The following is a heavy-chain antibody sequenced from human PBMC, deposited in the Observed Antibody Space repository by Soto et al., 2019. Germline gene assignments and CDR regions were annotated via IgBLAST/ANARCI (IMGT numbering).Heavy chain of an antibody. CDR3: ARDGVSSTEYTWNYGTYFDY. V-gene: IGHV1-3*01. Sequence: ASVKVSCKASGYTFTSYAMHWVRQAPGQRLEWMGWINAGNGNTKYSQKFQGRVTITRDTSASTAYMELSSLRSEDTAVYYCARDGVSSTEYTWNYGTYFDYWGQG. CDR2: INAGNGNT. CDR1: GYTFTSYA. J-gene: IGHJ4*02. D-gene: IGHD1-7*01.